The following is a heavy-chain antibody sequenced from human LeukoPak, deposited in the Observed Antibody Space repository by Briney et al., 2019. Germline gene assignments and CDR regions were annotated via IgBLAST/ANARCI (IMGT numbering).Heavy chain of an antibody. Sequence: GGSLRLSCAVSGFTFSSYAMSWVRRAPGGGVEWVSAISVSGGSTYYADSVKGRFTISRENSKNTVYLQMNSLRSEDTAVYYCAKAQYLCVLRFLEWLGVYDYWGQGTLVTVSS. D-gene: IGHD3-3*01. J-gene: IGHJ4*02. CDR3: AKAQYLCVLRFLEWLGVYDY. CDR2: ISVSGGST. V-gene: IGHV3-23*01. CDR1: GFTFSSYA.